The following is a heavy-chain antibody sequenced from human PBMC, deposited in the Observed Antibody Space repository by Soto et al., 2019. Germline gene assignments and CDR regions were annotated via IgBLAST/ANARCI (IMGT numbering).Heavy chain of an antibody. CDR1: GXTFSTHG. CDR3: PRRVAVKLVVHWDASDKYYFAS. V-gene: IGHV3-74*01. D-gene: IGHD2-15*01. CDR2: INGDGSET. Sequence: GSLRLSCAASGXTFSTHGMHWVRQAPGKGLVLVSRINGDGSETTYADSVKGRLPISRDNAKNTLYLQMHTLRVEDTALHYCPRRVAVKLVVHWDASDKYYFASWGQGTLSTVS. J-gene: IGHJ4*02.